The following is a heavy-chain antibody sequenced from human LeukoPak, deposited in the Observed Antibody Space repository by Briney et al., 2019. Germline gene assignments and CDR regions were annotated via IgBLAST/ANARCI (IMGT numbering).Heavy chain of an antibody. D-gene: IGHD3-22*01. CDR1: GYTFTVYY. J-gene: IGHJ4*02. V-gene: IGHV1-2*02. CDR3: ARNSDSSGYYGDFDY. Sequence: ASVKVSCKASGYTFTVYYMHWVRQAPGQGLEWMGWINPNSGGTNYAQKFQGRVTMTRDTSISTAYMELSRLRSDDTAVYYCARNSDSSGYYGDFDYWGQGTLVTVSS. CDR2: INPNSGGT.